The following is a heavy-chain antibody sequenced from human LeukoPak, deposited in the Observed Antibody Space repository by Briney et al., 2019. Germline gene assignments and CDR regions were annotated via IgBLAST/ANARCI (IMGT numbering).Heavy chain of an antibody. CDR1: GYTFTGYC. CDR2: INPNSGGT. Sequence: ASVTVSCKASGYTFTGYCMHWVRQAPGQGLEWMGWINPNSGGTNYAQKVQGRVTMTRDTSISTAYMELSRLRSDDTAVYYCARDPLSEVAGTDYWGQGTLVTVSS. J-gene: IGHJ4*02. V-gene: IGHV1-2*02. CDR3: ARDPLSEVAGTDY. D-gene: IGHD6-19*01.